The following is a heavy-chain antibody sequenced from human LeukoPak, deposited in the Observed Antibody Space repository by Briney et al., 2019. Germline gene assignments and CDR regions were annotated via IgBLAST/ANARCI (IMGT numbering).Heavy chain of an antibody. Sequence: PGGSLRLSCAASGFTFSSYAMHWVRQAPGKGLEWVAVISYDGSNKYYADSVKGRFTISRDNSKNTLYLQMNSLRAEDTDVYYCAGDIGAARPYYYYGMDVWGQGTTVTVSS. CDR2: ISYDGSNK. V-gene: IGHV3-30-3*01. J-gene: IGHJ6*02. CDR3: AGDIGAARPYYYYGMDV. D-gene: IGHD6-6*01. CDR1: GFTFSSYA.